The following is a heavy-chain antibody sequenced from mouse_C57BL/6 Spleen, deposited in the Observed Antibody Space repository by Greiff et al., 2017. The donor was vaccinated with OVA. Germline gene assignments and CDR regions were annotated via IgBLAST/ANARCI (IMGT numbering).Heavy chain of an antibody. CDR3: ARGDGSSFYYFDY. J-gene: IGHJ2*01. CDR1: GFSLTSYG. CDR2: IWSGGST. D-gene: IGHD1-1*01. V-gene: IGHV2-2*01. Sequence: QVQLQQSGPGLVQPSQSLSITCTVSGFSLTSYGVHWVRQSPGKGLEWLGVIWSGGSTDYNAAFISRLSISKDNSKSQVFFKMNSLQADDTAIYYCARGDGSSFYYFDYWGQRTTLTVSS.